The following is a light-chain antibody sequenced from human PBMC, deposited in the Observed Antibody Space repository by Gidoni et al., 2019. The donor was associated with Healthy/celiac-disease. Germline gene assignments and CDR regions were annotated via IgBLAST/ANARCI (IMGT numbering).Light chain of an antibody. CDR2: EVS. J-gene: IGLJ1*01. CDR3: SSYTSSSTKV. Sequence: QSALTQPASVSGSPGQSITISCTGTSSDVGGYNYVSWYQQHPGKAPKLMIYEVSNRPSGVSNRFSGSKSGNTASLTISGLHADDEADYYCSSYTSSSTKVFGTGTKVTVL. CDR1: SSDVGGYNY. V-gene: IGLV2-14*01.